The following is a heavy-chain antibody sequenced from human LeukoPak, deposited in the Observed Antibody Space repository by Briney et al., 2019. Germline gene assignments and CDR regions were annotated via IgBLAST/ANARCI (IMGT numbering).Heavy chain of an antibody. CDR3: ARQGYTYGYDY. CDR2: IYPGDSDS. CDR1: GNSFTTYW. D-gene: IGHD5-18*01. Sequence: GESLNISCKGSGNSFTTYWITWVRQMPGKGLEWMGIIYPGDSDSRYSPSFQGQVTMSADRSISTAYLQWSSLKASDTAMYYCARQGYTYGYDYWGQGTLVTVSS. V-gene: IGHV5-51*01. J-gene: IGHJ4*02.